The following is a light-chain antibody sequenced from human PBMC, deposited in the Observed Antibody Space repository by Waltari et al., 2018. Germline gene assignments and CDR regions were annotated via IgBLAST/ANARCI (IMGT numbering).Light chain of an antibody. V-gene: IGLV2-14*01. CDR2: DVS. CDR1: SSAAGGYNY. Sequence: QSALTQPASVSGSPGQSITIPCTATSSAAGGYNYVSWYQQHPGKAPKLMIYDVSNRPSGVSNRFSGSKSGNTASLTISGLQAEDEADYYCSSYTSSSSYVFGTGTKVTVL. J-gene: IGLJ1*01. CDR3: SSYTSSSSYV.